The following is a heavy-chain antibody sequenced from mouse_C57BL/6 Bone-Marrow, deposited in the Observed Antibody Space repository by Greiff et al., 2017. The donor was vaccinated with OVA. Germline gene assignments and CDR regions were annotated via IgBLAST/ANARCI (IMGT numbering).Heavy chain of an antibody. D-gene: IGHD2-2*01. Sequence: DVKLVESGGGLVKPGGSLKLSCAASGFTFSDYGMHWVRQAPEKGLEWVAYISSGSSTIYYADTVKGRFTISRDNAKNTLFLQMTSLRSEDTAMYYCARAGYDYAMDYWGQGTSVTVSS. CDR3: ARAGYDYAMDY. CDR1: GFTFSDYG. V-gene: IGHV5-17*01. J-gene: IGHJ4*01. CDR2: ISSGSSTI.